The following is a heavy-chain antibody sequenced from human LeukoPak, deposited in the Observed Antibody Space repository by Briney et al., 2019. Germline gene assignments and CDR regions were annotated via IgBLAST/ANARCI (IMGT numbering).Heavy chain of an antibody. CDR3: AKDLNTVVLQFFDS. J-gene: IGHJ4*02. D-gene: IGHD2-15*01. CDR1: GFPFSSYG. CDR2: IRYDGKTE. Sequence: GGSLRLSCAGSGFPFSSYGMHWVRQTPGRGLEWVAFIRYDGKTEYYADSVKGRFTIAREDSHSTVHLHMKDLRPDDAAVYFCAKDLNTVVLQFFDSRAQGTLVSVSS. V-gene: IGHV3-30*02.